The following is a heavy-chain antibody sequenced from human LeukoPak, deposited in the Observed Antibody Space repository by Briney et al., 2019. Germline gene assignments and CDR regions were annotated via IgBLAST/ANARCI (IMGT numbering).Heavy chain of an antibody. CDR1: GYSFTSYW. D-gene: IGHD5-18*01. CDR3: ARQGRRDTAMVFDY. Sequence: GESLKISWKGSGYSFTSYWIGWVRQMPGKGLEWIGIIYPGDSDTRYSTSFQGQVTISADKSISTAYLQWSSLKASDTAMYYCARQGRRDTAMVFDYWGQGTLVTVSP. V-gene: IGHV5-51*01. J-gene: IGHJ4*02. CDR2: IYPGDSDT.